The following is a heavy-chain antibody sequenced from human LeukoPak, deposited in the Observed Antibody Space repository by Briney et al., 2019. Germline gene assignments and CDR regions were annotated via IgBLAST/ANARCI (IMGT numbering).Heavy chain of an antibody. V-gene: IGHV3-30*04. J-gene: IGHJ4*02. CDR2: ISKDGSEK. CDR1: GITFSGNA. Sequence: GGSLILSCAASGITFSGNAIHWVRQPPGRWLEWVAVISKDGSEKNYADSVKGRFTISRDDSKNSLYLQMNSLRPEDTAFYYCATNEDDSGSNYRAFQYWGQGTLVTVSS. D-gene: IGHD1-26*01. CDR3: ATNEDDSGSNYRAFQY.